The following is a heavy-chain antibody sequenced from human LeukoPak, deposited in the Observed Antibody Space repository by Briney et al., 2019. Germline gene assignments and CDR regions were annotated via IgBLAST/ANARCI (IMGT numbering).Heavy chain of an antibody. CDR1: LDSLSSYY. CDR3: ARDRAIGSGKFGMDV. D-gene: IGHD3-10*01. J-gene: IGHJ6*02. CDR2: IHSSGST. Sequence: SETLSLTRTVSLDSLSSYYWSWIRPPAGEGLEWVGRIHSSGSTNYNPSLKTRVTMSVDTSKNQLSLKLSSVTAADTAVFYCARDRAIGSGKFGMDVWGQGTTVTVSS. V-gene: IGHV4-4*07.